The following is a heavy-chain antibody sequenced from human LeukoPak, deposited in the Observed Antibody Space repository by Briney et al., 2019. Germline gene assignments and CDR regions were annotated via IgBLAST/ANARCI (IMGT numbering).Heavy chain of an antibody. J-gene: IGHJ4*02. D-gene: IGHD4-17*01. Sequence: SETLSLTCAVYGGSFSSYYWGWIRQPPGKGLEWIGSIYYSGSTYYNPSLKSRVTISVDTSKNQLSLKLSSVTAADTAVYYCATDQLLYGDSRGYWGQGTLVTVSS. V-gene: IGHV4-39*01. CDR1: GGSFSSYY. CDR2: IYYSGST. CDR3: ATDQLLYGDSRGY.